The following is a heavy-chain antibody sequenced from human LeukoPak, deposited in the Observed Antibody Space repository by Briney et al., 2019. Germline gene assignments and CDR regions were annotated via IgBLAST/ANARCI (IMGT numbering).Heavy chain of an antibody. D-gene: IGHD6-6*01. V-gene: IGHV4-59*01. CDR1: GGSISSYY. J-gene: IGHJ3*02. CDR2: IYYSGST. Sequence: SETLSLTCTVSGGSISSYYWSWIRQPPGKGLEWIGYIYYSGSTNYNPSLKSRVTISVDTSKNQFSLKLSSVTAADTAVYYCARRARDAFDIWGQGTMVTVSS. CDR3: ARRARDAFDI.